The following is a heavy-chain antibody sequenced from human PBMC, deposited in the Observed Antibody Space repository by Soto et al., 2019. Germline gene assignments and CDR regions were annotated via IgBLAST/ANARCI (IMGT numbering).Heavy chain of an antibody. J-gene: IGHJ4*02. CDR1: GYTFTSYG. D-gene: IGHD4-17*01. Sequence: QVQLVQSGAEVKKPGASVKVSCKASGYTFTSYGISWVRQAPGQGLEWMGWISAYNGNTNYAQKPQGTVPXTXDXXTGTAYMELRSLRSDDTAVYYCARERGYGDYDSGYWGQGTLVTVSS. V-gene: IGHV1-18*01. CDR3: ARERGYGDYDSGY. CDR2: ISAYNGNT.